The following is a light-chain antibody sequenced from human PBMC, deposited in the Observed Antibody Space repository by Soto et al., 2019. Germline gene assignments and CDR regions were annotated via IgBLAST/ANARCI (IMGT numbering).Light chain of an antibody. V-gene: IGKV1-39*01. J-gene: IGKJ4*01. CDR1: QDINSY. Sequence: DIQMTQSPTSLSASVGDRVTITCRASQDINSYLNWYQHKPGKSPKLLIYAASSLQSGVPSRFSGSESGTDFTLTINSLQPDDSAIYYSQQTYTTRALTFGGGTKVEIK. CDR3: QQTYTTRALT. CDR2: AAS.